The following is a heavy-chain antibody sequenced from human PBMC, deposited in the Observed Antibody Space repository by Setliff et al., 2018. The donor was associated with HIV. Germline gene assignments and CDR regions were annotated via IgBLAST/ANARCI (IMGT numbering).Heavy chain of an antibody. CDR2: INHSGRT. V-gene: IGHV4-34*01. D-gene: IGHD1-1*01. J-gene: IGHJ5*02. CDR3: ARSNLEPTSRLFDP. CDR1: GGSFSDNY. Sequence: SETLSLTCAVYGGSFSDNYWSWIRQSPGKGLEWIGEINHSGRTKYGPSLRGRVSISVDTSKTQFSLKLSSVTAADTAVYYCARSNLEPTSRLFDPWGPGTLVTVSS.